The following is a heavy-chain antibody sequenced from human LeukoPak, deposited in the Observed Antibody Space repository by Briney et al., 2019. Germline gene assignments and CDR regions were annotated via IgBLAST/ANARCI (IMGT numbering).Heavy chain of an antibody. V-gene: IGHV3-48*01. CDR1: GFTFSSYS. J-gene: IGHJ4*02. CDR3: ARGGYYGDY. CDR2: ISSSSSTI. Sequence: GGSLRLSCAASGFTFSSYSMNWVRQAPGKGLEWVSYISSSSSTIYYADSVTGRFTISRDNAKNSLYLQMNSLRAEDTAVYYCARGGYYGDYWGQGTLVTVSS.